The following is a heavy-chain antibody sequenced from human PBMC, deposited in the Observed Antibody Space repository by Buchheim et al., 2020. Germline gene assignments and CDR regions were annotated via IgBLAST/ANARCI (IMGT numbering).Heavy chain of an antibody. V-gene: IGHV3-30*18. Sequence: QVQLVESGGGVVQPGRSLRLSCAASGFTFSSYGMHWVRQAPGKGLEWVAVISYDGSNKYFADSVKGRFTLSRDNSKNTLYLQMNSLRAEDTAVYYCAKDLTPYSSSQGSGNWFDPWGQGTL. CDR3: AKDLTPYSSSQGSGNWFDP. CDR2: ISYDGSNK. J-gene: IGHJ5*02. D-gene: IGHD6-6*01. CDR1: GFTFSSYG.